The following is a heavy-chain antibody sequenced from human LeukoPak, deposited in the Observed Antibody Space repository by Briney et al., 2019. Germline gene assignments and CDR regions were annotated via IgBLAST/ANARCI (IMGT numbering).Heavy chain of an antibody. Sequence: SQTLSLTCTVSGGSISSGGYYWSWIRQHPGKGLEWIGYIYYSGSTYYNPSLKSRVTISVDTSKNQFSLKLSSVTVADTAVYYCARVSPAAYYYGMDVWGKGTTVTVSS. J-gene: IGHJ6*04. V-gene: IGHV4-31*03. CDR3: ARVSPAAYYYGMDV. CDR2: IYYSGST. CDR1: GGSISSGGYY.